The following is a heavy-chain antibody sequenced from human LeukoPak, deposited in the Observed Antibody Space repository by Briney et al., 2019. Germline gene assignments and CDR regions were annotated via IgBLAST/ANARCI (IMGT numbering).Heavy chain of an antibody. CDR1: GFTFSTYG. D-gene: IGHD3-10*01. CDR2: MSDSGTNT. Sequence: GGSLRLSRGASGFTFSTYGMTWVRQAPGKGLEWVSGMSDSGTNTYYADSVKGRFTISRDNSKNTLYLQMNSLRAEGTAVYYCAKGGAVSSKSITMVRGTRRYYYYMDVWGKGTTVTISS. V-gene: IGHV3-23*01. CDR3: AKGGAVSSKSITMVRGTRRYYYYMDV. J-gene: IGHJ6*03.